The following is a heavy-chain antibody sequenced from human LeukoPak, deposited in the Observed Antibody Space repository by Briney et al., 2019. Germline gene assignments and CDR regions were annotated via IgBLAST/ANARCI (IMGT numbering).Heavy chain of an antibody. J-gene: IGHJ5*02. V-gene: IGHV1-69*13. D-gene: IGHD3-9*01. CDR3: ARGYYDILTGRYNWFDP. CDR1: VGTFSSYA. Sequence: SVKVSCKASVGTFSSYAISWVRQAPGQGLEWMGGIIPIFGTANYAQKFQGRVTITADESTSTAYMELSSLRSEDTAVYYCARGYYDILTGRYNWFDPWGQGTLVTVSS. CDR2: IIPIFGTA.